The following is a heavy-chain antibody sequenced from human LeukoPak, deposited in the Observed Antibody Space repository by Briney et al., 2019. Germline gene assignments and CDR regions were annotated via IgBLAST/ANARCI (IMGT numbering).Heavy chain of an antibody. Sequence: KPSETLPLTCAVYGGSFSGYYWSWIRQPPGKGLEWIGEINHSGSTNYNPSLKSRVTISVDTSKNQFSLKLSSVTAADTAVYYCARGRCSSTSCYRVGYHMDVWGKGTTATVSS. D-gene: IGHD2-2*01. J-gene: IGHJ6*03. CDR1: GGSFSGYY. CDR2: INHSGST. V-gene: IGHV4-34*01. CDR3: ARGRCSSTSCYRVGYHMDV.